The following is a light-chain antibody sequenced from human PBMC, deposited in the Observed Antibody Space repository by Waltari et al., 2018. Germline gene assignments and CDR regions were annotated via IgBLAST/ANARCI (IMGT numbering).Light chain of an antibody. Sequence: NFMLTQPHSVSESPGKTVTISCTRRSGSIATNYVQWYQQRPGSAPTTIIYEDKQRPSGVPDRFSGSIDSSSNSASLTISGLKTEDEADYYCQSYDNSLTVFGGGTRLTVL. CDR2: EDK. CDR1: SGSIATNY. V-gene: IGLV6-57*04. CDR3: QSYDNSLTV. J-gene: IGLJ3*02.